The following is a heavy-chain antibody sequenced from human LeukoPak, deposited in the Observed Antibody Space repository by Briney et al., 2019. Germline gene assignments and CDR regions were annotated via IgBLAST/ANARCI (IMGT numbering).Heavy chain of an antibody. J-gene: IGHJ5*02. CDR1: GFTFSDYY. D-gene: IGHD6-13*01. Sequence: GGSLRLSCAASGFTFSDYYMSWVRQAPGKGLEWISYISTSGSTIYYADSVKGRFTISRDNAKNSLYLQMNSLRAEDTAVYYCARGGIAARFDPWGQGTLVTVSS. CDR3: ARGGIAARFDP. V-gene: IGHV3-11*01. CDR2: ISTSGSTI.